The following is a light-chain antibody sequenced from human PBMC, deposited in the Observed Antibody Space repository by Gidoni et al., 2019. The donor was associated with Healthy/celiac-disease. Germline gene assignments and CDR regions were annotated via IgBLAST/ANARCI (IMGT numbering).Light chain of an antibody. V-gene: IGKV1-9*01. CDR1: QGISSY. CDR3: QQLNSYPLT. J-gene: IGKJ4*01. Sequence: IQLIQSPSSLSASVADRVTITCRDSQGISSYLAWYQQKPGKAPKLLIYAASTLQSGVPSRFSGSGSGTDFTLTISSLQPEDFANYYCQQLNSYPLTFGGGTKVEIK. CDR2: AAS.